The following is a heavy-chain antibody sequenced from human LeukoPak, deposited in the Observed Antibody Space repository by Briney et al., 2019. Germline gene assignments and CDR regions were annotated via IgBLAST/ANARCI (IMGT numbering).Heavy chain of an antibody. Sequence: GASVKVSCKASGYSFVGYGITWVRQAPGQGLEWMGWFNPENGNTNYAQKVQGRVTMTADTSTSTSYMELRSLRSEDTAVYYCARDWGLRYHFDYWGQGTLVTVSS. CDR3: ARDWGLRYHFDY. CDR2: FNPENGNT. CDR1: GYSFVGYG. J-gene: IGHJ4*02. V-gene: IGHV1-18*01. D-gene: IGHD4-17*01.